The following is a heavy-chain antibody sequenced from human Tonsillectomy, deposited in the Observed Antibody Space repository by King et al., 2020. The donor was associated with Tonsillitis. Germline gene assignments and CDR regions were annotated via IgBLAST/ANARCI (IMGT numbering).Heavy chain of an antibody. Sequence: DVQLVESGAEVKKPGESLKISCKGSGYSFTSYWIGWVRQMPGKGLEWMGIIYPGDSDTRYSPSFQGQVTFSADKSIRTAYLQWSSRKASDTAMYYCARPAGYCSSPSAGCYFEYWGQGTLVTVSS. V-gene: IGHV5-51*01. CDR2: IYPGDSDT. CDR1: GYSFTSYW. CDR3: ARPAGYCSSPSAGCYFEY. J-gene: IGHJ4*02. D-gene: IGHD2-2*01.